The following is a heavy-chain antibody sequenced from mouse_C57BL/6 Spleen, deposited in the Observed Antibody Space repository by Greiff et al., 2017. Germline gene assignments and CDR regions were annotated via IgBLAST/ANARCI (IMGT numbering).Heavy chain of an antibody. D-gene: IGHD1-3*01. Sequence: QVQLQPPGAELVKPGASVKLSCKASGYTFTSYWMHWVKQRPGQGLEWIGMIQPNSGSTNYNEKFKSQATLTVDKSSSTAYMQLSSLTSEDSAVYYCASLNSYFDYWGQGTTLTVSS. CDR3: ASLNSYFDY. V-gene: IGHV1-64*01. CDR2: IQPNSGST. J-gene: IGHJ2*01. CDR1: GYTFTSYW.